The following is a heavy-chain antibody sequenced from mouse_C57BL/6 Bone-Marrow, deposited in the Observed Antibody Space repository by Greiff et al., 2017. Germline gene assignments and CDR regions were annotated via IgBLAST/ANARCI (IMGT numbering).Heavy chain of an antibody. CDR3: AREGPVVAHYYAMDY. Sequence: EVHLVESGGDLVKPGGSLKLSCAASGFTFSSYGMSWVRQTPDKRLEWVATISSGGSYTYYPDSVTGRFTISRDNAKNTLYLQMSSLKSEDTAMYYCAREGPVVAHYYAMDYWGQGTSVTVSS. J-gene: IGHJ4*01. D-gene: IGHD1-1*01. V-gene: IGHV5-6*01. CDR2: ISSGGSYT. CDR1: GFTFSSYG.